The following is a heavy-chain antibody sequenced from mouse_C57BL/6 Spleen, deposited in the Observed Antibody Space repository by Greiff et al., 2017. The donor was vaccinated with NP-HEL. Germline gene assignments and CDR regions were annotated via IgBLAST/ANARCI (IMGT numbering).Heavy chain of an antibody. Sequence: QVQLKQPGAELVKPGASVKMSCKASGYTFTSYWITWVKQRPGQGLEWIGDIYPGSGSTNYNEKFKSKATLTVDTSSSTAYMQLSSLTSEDSAVYYCARGEDDGYGAMDYWGQGTSVTVSS. V-gene: IGHV1-55*01. CDR2: IYPGSGST. CDR1: GYTFTSYW. J-gene: IGHJ4*01. D-gene: IGHD2-3*01. CDR3: ARGEDDGYGAMDY.